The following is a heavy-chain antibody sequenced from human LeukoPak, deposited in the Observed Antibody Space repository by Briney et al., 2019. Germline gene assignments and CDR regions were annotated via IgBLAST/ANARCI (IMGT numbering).Heavy chain of an antibody. CDR2: ISMNVQTT. CDR3: VREGLERRTNFDY. V-gene: IGHV3-64D*06. CDR1: GFTFTSHV. D-gene: IGHD1-1*01. J-gene: IGHJ4*02. Sequence: GGSLRLSCSASGFTFTSHVMHWVRQAPGKGLQYVSGISMNVQTTYYAGSVKGGFTISRDSSKNTVYLQMNSLTAEDTAVYYCVREGLERRTNFDYWGQGTLVSVSS.